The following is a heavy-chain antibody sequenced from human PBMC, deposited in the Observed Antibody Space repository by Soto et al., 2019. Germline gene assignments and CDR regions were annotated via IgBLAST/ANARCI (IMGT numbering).Heavy chain of an antibody. J-gene: IGHJ4*02. D-gene: IGHD6-6*01. CDR1: VGSVSSGSDS. CDR2: ISQSGNT. V-gene: IGHV4-61*01. Sequence: SETLSLTCTASVGSVSSGSDSWSWIRQPPGKGLEWIGEISQSGNTNYSPSLKRRVSISIDTSKKQFSLNLASVSAADKAVYYCARAPKVSGSSQTRPDFWGQGTLVTVSS. CDR3: ARAPKVSGSSQTRPDF.